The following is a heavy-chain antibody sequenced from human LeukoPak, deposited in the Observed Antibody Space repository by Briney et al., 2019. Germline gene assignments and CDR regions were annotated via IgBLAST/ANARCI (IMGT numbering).Heavy chain of an antibody. V-gene: IGHV4-59*01. CDR3: ARGTGARPFDY. Sequence: SETLSLTCAVYGGSFSGYYWSWIRQPPGKGLEWIGYIYYSGSTNYNPSLKSRVTISVDTSKNQFSLKLSSVTAADTAVYYCARGTGARPFDYWGQGTLVTVSS. J-gene: IGHJ4*02. CDR1: GGSFSGYY. D-gene: IGHD1-14*01. CDR2: IYYSGST.